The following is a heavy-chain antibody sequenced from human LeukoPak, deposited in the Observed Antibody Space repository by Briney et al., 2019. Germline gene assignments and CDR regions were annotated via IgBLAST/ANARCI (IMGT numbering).Heavy chain of an antibody. CDR2: IYYSGST. J-gene: IGHJ5*02. Sequence: SETLSLTCTVSGGSISSYYWSWIRQPPGKGLEWIGYIYYSGSTSYNPSLKSRVTISVDTSKNQFSLKLRSVTAADTAVYYCARARLVGATGWFDPWGQGTLVTVSS. D-gene: IGHD1-26*01. CDR3: ARARLVGATGWFDP. V-gene: IGHV4-59*01. CDR1: GGSISSYY.